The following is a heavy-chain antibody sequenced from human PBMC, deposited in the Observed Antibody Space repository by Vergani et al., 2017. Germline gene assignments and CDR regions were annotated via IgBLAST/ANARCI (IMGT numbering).Heavy chain of an antibody. CDR2: ISYDGSNK. J-gene: IGHJ4*02. Sequence: QVQLVESGGGVVQPGRSLRLSCAASGFTFSSYGMHWVRQAPGKGLEWVAVISYDGSNKYYADSVKGRFTISRDNSKNTLYLQMNSLRAEDTAVYYCAKGHSSGWSTPLDYWGQGTLVTVSS. CDR3: AKGHSSGWSTPLDY. V-gene: IGHV3-30*18. CDR1: GFTFSSYG. D-gene: IGHD6-19*01.